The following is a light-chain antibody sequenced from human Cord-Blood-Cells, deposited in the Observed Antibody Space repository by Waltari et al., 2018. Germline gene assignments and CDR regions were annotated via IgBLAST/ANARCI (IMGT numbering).Light chain of an antibody. Sequence: DIQMTQSPSTMSASVGDRVTITCRASQSISSWLAWYQQKPGKAPKLLIYKASSVESGVPSRFSGSGSGTEFTLTISSLQPDDFATYYCQQYNSYSRTFGQGTKVEIK. CDR2: KAS. V-gene: IGKV1-5*03. CDR3: QQYNSYSRT. J-gene: IGKJ1*01. CDR1: QSISSW.